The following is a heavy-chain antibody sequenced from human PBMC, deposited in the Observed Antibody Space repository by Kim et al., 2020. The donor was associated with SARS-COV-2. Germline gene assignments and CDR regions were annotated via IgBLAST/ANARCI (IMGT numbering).Heavy chain of an antibody. D-gene: IGHD4-17*01. CDR3: AREVVYGDYGGVFFYYYYYGMDV. CDR2: IYTSGST. Sequence: SETLSLTCTVSGGSISSYYWSWIRQPAGKGLEWIGRIYTSGSTNYNPSLKSRVTMSVDTSKNQFSLKLSSVTAADTAVYYCAREVVYGDYGGVFFYYYYYGMDVWGQGTTVTVSS. CDR1: GGSISSYY. J-gene: IGHJ6*02. V-gene: IGHV4-4*07.